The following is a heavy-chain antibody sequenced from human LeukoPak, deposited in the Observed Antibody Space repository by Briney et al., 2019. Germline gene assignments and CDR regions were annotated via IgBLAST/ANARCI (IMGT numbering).Heavy chain of an antibody. J-gene: IGHJ5*02. CDR2: IYYSGST. V-gene: IGHV4-39*01. CDR1: GGSIISSSYY. D-gene: IGHD3-9*01. CDR3: ARHLKIRYFDWPTPSGHPLYNWFDP. Sequence: PSETLSLTCTVSGGSIISSSYYWGCIRQPPGKGLEWIGGIYYSGSTYYNPSLKSRVTISVDTSKNQFSLKLSSVTAADTAVYYCARHLKIRYFDWPTPSGHPLYNWFDPWGQGTLVPVSS.